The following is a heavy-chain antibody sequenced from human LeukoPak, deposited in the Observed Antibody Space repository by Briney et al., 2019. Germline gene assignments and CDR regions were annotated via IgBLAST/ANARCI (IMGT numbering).Heavy chain of an antibody. CDR2: IYYSGST. CDR3: ARFGDCSSTSCYYYYGMDV. J-gene: IGHJ6*02. CDR1: GGSISSYY. D-gene: IGHD2-2*01. V-gene: IGHV4-59*08. Sequence: SETLSLTCTVSGGSISSYYWSWIRQPPGEGLEWIGYIYYSGSTNYNPSLKSRVTISVDTSKNQFSLKLSSVTAADTAVYYCARFGDCSSTSCYYYYGMDVWGQGTTVTVSS.